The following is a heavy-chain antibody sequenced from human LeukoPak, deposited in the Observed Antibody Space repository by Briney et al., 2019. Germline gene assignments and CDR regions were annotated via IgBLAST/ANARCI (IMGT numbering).Heavy chain of an antibody. Sequence: GGSLRLSCAASGFTFSSYGMHWVRQAPGKGLEWVAFIRYGGSNKFYADSVKGRFTISRDNSKNTLYPQMNSLRAEDTAVYYCAKGKGSGSDLFYSYYYMDVWGKGTTVTVSS. V-gene: IGHV3-30*02. CDR3: AKGKGSGSDLFYSYYYMDV. D-gene: IGHD1-26*01. J-gene: IGHJ6*03. CDR2: IRYGGSNK. CDR1: GFTFSSYG.